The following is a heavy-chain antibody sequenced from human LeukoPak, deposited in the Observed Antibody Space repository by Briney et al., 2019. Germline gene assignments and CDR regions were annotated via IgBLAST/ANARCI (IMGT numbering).Heavy chain of an antibody. J-gene: IGHJ4*02. CDR1: GGTFSSYA. D-gene: IGHD6-6*01. CDR3: AREWSLSSSAMRYFDY. CDR2: IIPIFGTA. V-gene: IGHV1-69*05. Sequence: ASVKVSCKASGGTFSSYAISWVRQAPGQGLEWMGGIIPIFGTANYAQKFQGRVTITTDESTSTAYMELSSLRSEDTAVYYCAREWSLSSSAMRYFDYWGQGTLVTVSS.